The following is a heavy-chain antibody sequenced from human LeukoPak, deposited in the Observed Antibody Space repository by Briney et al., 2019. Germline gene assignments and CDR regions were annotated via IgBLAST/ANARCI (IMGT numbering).Heavy chain of an antibody. CDR3: ARASFWESPINWFDP. D-gene: IGHD3-3*01. V-gene: IGHV1-2*07. CDR1: GYTFIGHY. CDR2: INPKNGGA. Sequence: PRASVKVSCKTSGYTFIGHYIHWVRQAPGQGLEWMGWINPKNGGANYAPRFQGRVTMTRDRSISTVYMEVTRLTSDDTAVYYCARASFWESPINWFDPWGQGTLVTVSS. J-gene: IGHJ5*02.